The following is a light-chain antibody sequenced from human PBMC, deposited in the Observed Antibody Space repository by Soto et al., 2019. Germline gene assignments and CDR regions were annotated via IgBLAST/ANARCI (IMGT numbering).Light chain of an antibody. Sequence: DIQMTQSPSTLSASVGDRVTITCRASQSISSWLAWYQQKPGKAPKLLIYDASSLESGVPSRFSGSGSGTEFTVTISSLQPDDFATYYCQQYNSYSPWPFGQGTKVEIK. CDR3: QQYNSYSPWP. J-gene: IGKJ1*01. CDR2: DAS. CDR1: QSISSW. V-gene: IGKV1-5*01.